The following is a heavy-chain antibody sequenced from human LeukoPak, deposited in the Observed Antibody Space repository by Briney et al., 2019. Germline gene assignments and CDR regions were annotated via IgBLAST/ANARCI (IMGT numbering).Heavy chain of an antibody. J-gene: IGHJ4*02. CDR2: IYSGGST. Sequence: GGSLRLSCAASGFSISSAYMSWVRQAAGKGLEWVSIIYSGGSTSYADSVKGRFTISRDNSKNTLYLQMNSLRVEDTALYYCARDNPNYCSTTSCSGGSDYWGQGTLVTVSS. CDR1: GFSISSAY. D-gene: IGHD2-2*01. V-gene: IGHV3-66*01. CDR3: ARDNPNYCSTTSCSGGSDY.